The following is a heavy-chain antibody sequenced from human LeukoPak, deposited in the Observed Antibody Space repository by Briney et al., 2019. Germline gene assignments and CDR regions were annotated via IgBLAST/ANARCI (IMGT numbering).Heavy chain of an antibody. CDR2: ISGTAENT. Sequence: PGGSLRLSCAASGFIFSSYPMSWVRQAPGKGLEWVSAISGTAENTYYADSVKGRFSIPRDNSRNTVHLQMNSLRPEDTAVYYCANQRGGFWGQGTLVTVSS. V-gene: IGHV3-23*01. J-gene: IGHJ4*02. CDR1: GFIFSSYP. D-gene: IGHD3-10*01. CDR3: ANQRGGF.